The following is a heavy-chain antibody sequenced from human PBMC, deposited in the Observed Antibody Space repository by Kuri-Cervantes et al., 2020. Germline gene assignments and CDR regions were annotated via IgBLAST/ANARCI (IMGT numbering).Heavy chain of an antibody. J-gene: IGHJ6*03. CDR1: GGSISSYY. Sequence: SETLSLTCTVSGGSISSYYWSWIRQPAGKGLEWIGRIYTSGSTNYNPSLKSRVTISVDKSKNQFSLKLSSVTAADTAVYYCARGNPSRVYYYYYMDVWGKGTTVTVSS. CDR2: IYTSGST. V-gene: IGHV4-4*07. CDR3: ARGNPSRVYYYYYMDV. D-gene: IGHD6-13*01.